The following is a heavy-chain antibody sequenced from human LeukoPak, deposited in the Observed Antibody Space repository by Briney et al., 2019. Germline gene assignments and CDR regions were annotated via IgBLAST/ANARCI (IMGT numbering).Heavy chain of an antibody. CDR2: IYYSGST. Sequence: SETLSLTCTVSGGSISNYYWSWIRQSPVKGLEWIGFIYYSGSTNYNPSLKSRVTISVDTSKNQFSLKLSSVTAADTAVYYCARARRWNAAVVGWWFDPWGQGTLVTVSS. CDR3: ARARRWNAAVVGWWFDP. J-gene: IGHJ5*02. CDR1: GGSISNYY. V-gene: IGHV4-59*01. D-gene: IGHD1-1*01.